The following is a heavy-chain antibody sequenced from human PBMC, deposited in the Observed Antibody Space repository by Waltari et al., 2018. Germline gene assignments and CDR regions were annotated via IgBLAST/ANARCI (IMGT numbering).Heavy chain of an antibody. V-gene: IGHV3-33*01. D-gene: IGHD3-3*01. Sequence: QVQLVESGGGVVQPGRSLRLSCAASGFTFSSYGMHWVRQAPGKGLEWVAVIWDDGSNKYYADSVKGRFTISRDNSKNTLYLQMNSLRAEDTAVYYCARAPTYYDFWSGYYPYGMDVWGQGTTVTVSS. CDR2: IWDDGSNK. CDR3: ARAPTYYDFWSGYYPYGMDV. J-gene: IGHJ6*02. CDR1: GFTFSSYG.